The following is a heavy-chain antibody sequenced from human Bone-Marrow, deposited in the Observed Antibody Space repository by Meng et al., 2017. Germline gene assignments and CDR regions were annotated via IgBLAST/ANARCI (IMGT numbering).Heavy chain of an antibody. CDR2: IKSKTDGGTT. CDR3: TTRYGGYDSLSFDY. Sequence: GGSLRLSCAASGFTFSNVWMSWVRQAPGKGLEWVGRIKSKTDGGTTDYAAPVKGRFTISRDDSKNTLYLQMNSLKTEDTAVYYCTTRYGGYDSLSFDYWGQGNLVNGAS. J-gene: IGHJ4*02. V-gene: IGHV3-15*01. CDR1: GFTFSNVW. D-gene: IGHD5-12*01.